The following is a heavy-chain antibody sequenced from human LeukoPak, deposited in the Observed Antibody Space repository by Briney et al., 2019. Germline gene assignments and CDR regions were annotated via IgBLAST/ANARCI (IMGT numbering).Heavy chain of an antibody. V-gene: IGHV4-61*02. D-gene: IGHD1-14*01. J-gene: IGHJ6*03. CDR2: IYTSGST. Sequence: SETLSLTCTVSGGSISSGSYCWRWIRQPAGKGLEWIGRIYTSGSTNYNPSLKSRVTISVDTSKNQFSLKLSSVTAADTAVYYCARGLAASRNYYYYYYMDVWGKGTTVTVSS. CDR1: GGSISSGSYC. CDR3: ARGLAASRNYYYYYYMDV.